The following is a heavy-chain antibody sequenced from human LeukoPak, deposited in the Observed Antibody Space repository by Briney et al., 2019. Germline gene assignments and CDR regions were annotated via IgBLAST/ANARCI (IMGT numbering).Heavy chain of an antibody. D-gene: IGHD1-26*01. V-gene: IGHV3-49*04. Sequence: GGSLRLSCAASGFTFSNYNMNWVRQAPGKGLEWVGFIRSKAYGGTTEYAASVKGRFTISRDDSKSIAYLQMNSLKTEDTAVYYCTRGGVGATLWGQGTLVTVSS. J-gene: IGHJ4*02. CDR2: IRSKAYGGTT. CDR1: GFTFSNYN. CDR3: TRGGVGATL.